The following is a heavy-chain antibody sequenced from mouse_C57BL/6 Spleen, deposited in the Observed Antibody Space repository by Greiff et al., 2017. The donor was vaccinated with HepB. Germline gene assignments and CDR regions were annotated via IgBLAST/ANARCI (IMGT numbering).Heavy chain of an antibody. Sequence: QVQLKESGAELVRPGASVTLSCKASGYTFTDYEMHWVKQTPVHGLEWIGAIDPETGGTAYNQKFKGKAILTADKSSSTAYMELRSLTSEDSAVYYCTRLYGQFGDYAMDYWGQGTSVTVSS. CDR2: IDPETGGT. J-gene: IGHJ4*01. D-gene: IGHD2-10*02. CDR3: TRLYGQFGDYAMDY. V-gene: IGHV1-15*01. CDR1: GYTFTDYE.